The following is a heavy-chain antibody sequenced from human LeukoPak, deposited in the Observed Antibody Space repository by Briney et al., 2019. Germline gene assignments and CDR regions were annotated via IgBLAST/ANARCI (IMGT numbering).Heavy chain of an antibody. CDR1: GYTFTGQY. CDR2: INPNSGGT. V-gene: IGHV1-2*02. Sequence: ASVKVSCKASGYTFTGQYMHWVRQAPGQGLEWMGWINPNSGGTNNAQKFQGRVTMTRDTSISTAYMELTSLRSDDTAVYYCARGGSYDSTNFGNDAFDIWGQGTMVTVSS. J-gene: IGHJ3*02. CDR3: ARGGSYDSTNFGNDAFDI. D-gene: IGHD3-22*01.